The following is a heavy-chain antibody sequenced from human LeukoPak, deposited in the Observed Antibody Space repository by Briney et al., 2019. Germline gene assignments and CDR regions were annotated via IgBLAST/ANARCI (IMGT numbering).Heavy chain of an antibody. Sequence: GGSLRLSCAASGFTFSSYDMNWVRQAPGKGLEWVSGVSGSGDNTYCADSVKGRFTISRDNSKSTLYLQMNSLRVEDTAIYYCSKPMQPYSSAWSAPFDYWGQGTLVTVSS. D-gene: IGHD6-19*01. CDR3: SKPMQPYSSAWSAPFDY. V-gene: IGHV3-23*01. CDR2: VSGSGDNT. CDR1: GFTFSSYD. J-gene: IGHJ4*02.